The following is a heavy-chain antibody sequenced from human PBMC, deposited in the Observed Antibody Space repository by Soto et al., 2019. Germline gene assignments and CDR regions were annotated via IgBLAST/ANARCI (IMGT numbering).Heavy chain of an antibody. Sequence: GGSLRLSCAASGFIFSSYSMNWVRQAPGKGLEWVSYISSSSSTIYYADSVKGRFTISRDNAKNSLYLQMNSLTDEDTAVYYCARESYCSRTSCHTDAFHIWGQGTMVTVSS. CDR1: GFIFSSYS. CDR3: ARESYCSRTSCHTDAFHI. CDR2: ISSSSSTI. J-gene: IGHJ3*02. D-gene: IGHD2-2*02. V-gene: IGHV3-48*02.